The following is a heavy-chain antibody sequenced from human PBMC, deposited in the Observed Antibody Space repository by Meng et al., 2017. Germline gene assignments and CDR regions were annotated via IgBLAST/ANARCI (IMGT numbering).Heavy chain of an antibody. V-gene: IGHV3-33*01. Sequence: QGQLVESGGGVVQPGRALRLSCAASGFTFSNSGMHWVRQTPCKGLEWVAVIWYDGSKEYYADSLKGRFTISRDNSKNTLYLQMNSLRPEDTAVYYCARDPGGDYYGGFDYWGQGTLVTVSS. J-gene: IGHJ4*02. CDR1: GFTFSNSG. CDR2: IWYDGSKE. D-gene: IGHD2-21*01. CDR3: ARDPGGDYYGGFDY.